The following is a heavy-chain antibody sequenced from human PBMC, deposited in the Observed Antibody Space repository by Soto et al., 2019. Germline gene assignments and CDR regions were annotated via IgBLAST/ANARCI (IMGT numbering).Heavy chain of an antibody. CDR3: ARDRCSSTTCYAWFDS. CDR2: INAGNGNT. Sequence: QVQLVQSGAEVKKPGASVKVSCKASGYTFTSYGVHWVRQAPGQRLEWMGWINAGNGNTKYSQKFQGRVTITRDTSASTAYMELSSLRSEDTAVYYCARDRCSSTTCYAWFDSWGQGTLVTVSS. CDR1: GYTFTSYG. D-gene: IGHD2-2*01. J-gene: IGHJ5*01. V-gene: IGHV1-3*01.